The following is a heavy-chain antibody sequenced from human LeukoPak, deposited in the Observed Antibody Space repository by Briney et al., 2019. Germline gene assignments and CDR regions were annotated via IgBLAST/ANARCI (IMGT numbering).Heavy chain of an antibody. D-gene: IGHD2-15*01. Sequence: SETLSLTCTVSGASINTYYWSWIRQPPGKGLEWIGYIYYSGGTNYNSSLKSRVTMSVDASKNQFSLKLSSVTAADSAVYYCARVPRYCSGGNCYSEYYFDYWGQGTLVTVSS. J-gene: IGHJ4*02. CDR1: GASINTYY. CDR2: IYYSGGT. CDR3: ARVPRYCSGGNCYSEYYFDY. V-gene: IGHV4-59*12.